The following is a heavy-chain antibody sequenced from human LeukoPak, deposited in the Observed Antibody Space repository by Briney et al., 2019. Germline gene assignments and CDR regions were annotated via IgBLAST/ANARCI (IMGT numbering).Heavy chain of an antibody. J-gene: IGHJ4*02. D-gene: IGHD6-19*01. V-gene: IGHV3-30*02. Sequence: GGSLRLSCAASGFTFSSYWMSWVRQAPGKGLEWVAFIRYDGTNKYNSDSVKGRFTISRHNSKNTLYLQMNSLRPEDTAVYYCARDRLLITVAGTVDQWGRGTLVTVSS. CDR2: IRYDGTNK. CDR1: GFTFSSYW. CDR3: ARDRLLITVAGTVDQ.